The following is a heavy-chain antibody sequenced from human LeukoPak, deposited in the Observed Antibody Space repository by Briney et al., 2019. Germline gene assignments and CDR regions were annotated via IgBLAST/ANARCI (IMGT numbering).Heavy chain of an antibody. D-gene: IGHD1-1*01. CDR1: GFTFSSYG. CDR3: AKGTGESGTTWAEYYFDY. V-gene: IGHV3-30*18. Sequence: GRSLRLSCAASGFTFSSYGMHWVRQAPGKGLEWVAVISYDGSNKYYADSVKGRFTIPRDNSKNTLYLQMNSLRAEDTAVYYCAKGTGESGTTWAEYYFDYWGQGTLVTVSS. CDR2: ISYDGSNK. J-gene: IGHJ4*02.